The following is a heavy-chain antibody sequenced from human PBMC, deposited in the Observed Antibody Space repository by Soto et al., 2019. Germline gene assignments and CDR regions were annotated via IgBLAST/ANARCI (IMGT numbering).Heavy chain of an antibody. Sequence: PVESLKISCKGSGYSFTSYWISWVRQMPGKGLEWMGRIDPSDSYTNYSPSFQGHVTISADKSISTAYLQWSSLKASDTAMYYCASPYYYDSSGPAPPRYWGQGTLVTSPQ. CDR2: IDPSDSYT. D-gene: IGHD3-22*01. CDR3: ASPYYYDSSGPAPPRY. CDR1: GYSFTSYW. V-gene: IGHV5-10-1*01. J-gene: IGHJ4*02.